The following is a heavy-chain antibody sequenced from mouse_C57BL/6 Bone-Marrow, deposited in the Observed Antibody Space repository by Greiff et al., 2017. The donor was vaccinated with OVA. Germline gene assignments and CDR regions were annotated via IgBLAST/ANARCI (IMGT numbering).Heavy chain of an antibody. CDR3: ARGYGSSYTDY. V-gene: IGHV1-81*01. CDR1: GYTFTSYG. D-gene: IGHD1-1*01. Sequence: VQLQESGAELARPGASVKLSCKASGYTFTSYGISWVKQRTGQGLEWIGEIYPRSGNTYYNEKFKGKATLTADKSSSTAYMELRSLTSEDSAVYFCARGYGSSYTDYWGQGTTLTVSS. J-gene: IGHJ2*01. CDR2: IYPRSGNT.